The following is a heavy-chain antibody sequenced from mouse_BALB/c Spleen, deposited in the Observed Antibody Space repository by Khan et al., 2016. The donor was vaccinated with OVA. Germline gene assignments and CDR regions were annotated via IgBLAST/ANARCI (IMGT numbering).Heavy chain of an antibody. J-gene: IGHJ1*01. Sequence: QIQLVQSGPEVKKPGETVKISCKASGYSFTNYGMNWVRQAPGKGLKWMGWINTYTGEPTYADDFKGRFVFSLETSASTAYLLINNLTNEDTATYCGAGGGYWCFDVWGAGTTVTVSS. V-gene: IGHV9-3-1*01. CDR3: AGGGYWCFDV. D-gene: IGHD1-1*02. CDR2: INTYTGEP. CDR1: GYSFTNYG.